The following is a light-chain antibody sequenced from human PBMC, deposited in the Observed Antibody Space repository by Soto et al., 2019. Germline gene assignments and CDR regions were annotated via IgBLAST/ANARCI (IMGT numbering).Light chain of an antibody. CDR3: QQYGRSRWT. V-gene: IGKV3-20*01. CDR2: GAS. Sequence: EIVLTQSPGTLSLSPGERVTLSCRAGQSVSSNYLAWYQQNPGQAPRLLIYGASSRATGIPDRFSGSGSGTDFTLTISRLEPEDFEVYYCQQYGRSRWTFGKATKVDI. CDR1: QSVSSNY. J-gene: IGKJ1*01.